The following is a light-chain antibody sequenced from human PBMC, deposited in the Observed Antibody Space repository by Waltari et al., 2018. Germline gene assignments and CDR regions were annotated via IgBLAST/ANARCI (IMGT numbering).Light chain of an antibody. Sequence: EIVLTQSPGTLSLSPGERASLSCRAIQIISTSYLAWYQQKPGQAPRLLIYDASRRATGIPDRFSGSGSGTDFTLTISRLEPEDFAVYYCQKYGSTPRPFGGGTKVEIK. J-gene: IGKJ4*01. CDR1: QIISTSY. CDR3: QKYGSTPRP. V-gene: IGKV3-20*01. CDR2: DAS.